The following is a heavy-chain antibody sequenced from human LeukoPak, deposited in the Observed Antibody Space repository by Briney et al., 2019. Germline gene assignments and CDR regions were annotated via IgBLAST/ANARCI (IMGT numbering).Heavy chain of an antibody. CDR2: IKQDGSEK. CDR1: GFTFSSYW. J-gene: IGHJ4*02. V-gene: IGHV3-7*02. CDR3: AKAVEMATINYFDY. Sequence: GGSLRLSCAASGFTFSSYWMTWVRQAPGKGLEWVAKIKQDGSEKYYVDSVKGRFTISRDNAKNTLYLQMNSLRAEDTAVYYCAKAVEMATINYFDYWGQGTLVAASS. D-gene: IGHD5-24*01.